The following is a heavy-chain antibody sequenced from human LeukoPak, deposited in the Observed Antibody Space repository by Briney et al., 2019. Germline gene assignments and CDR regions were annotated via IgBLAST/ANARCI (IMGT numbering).Heavy chain of an antibody. D-gene: IGHD6-6*01. Sequence: PGGSLRPSCAASGFTFSSYAMSWVRQAPGKGLEWVSAISGSGGSTYYADSVKGRFTISRDNSKNTLYLQMNSLRAEDTAVYYCANDYGPNSSSSYYYYGMDVWGQGTTVTVSS. J-gene: IGHJ6*02. CDR2: ISGSGGST. CDR3: ANDYGPNSSSSYYYYGMDV. CDR1: GFTFSSYA. V-gene: IGHV3-23*01.